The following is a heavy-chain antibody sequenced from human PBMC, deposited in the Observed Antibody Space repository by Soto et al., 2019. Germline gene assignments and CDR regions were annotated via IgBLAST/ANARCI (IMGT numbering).Heavy chain of an antibody. D-gene: IGHD1-26*01. J-gene: IGHJ6*02. CDR3: ARIKWGLDYYSGMDV. Sequence: QVQLVQSGAEVGKSGASVKVSCKASGYTFSDYFIQWLRQPPGQGLEWVAWINPKTAATNYAKKFQDRVTVTSDPSFSTAYLELTRLSPDDTALYYCARIKWGLDYYSGMDVWGQGTAVSVTS. CDR1: GYTFSDYF. CDR2: INPKTAAT. V-gene: IGHV1-2*02.